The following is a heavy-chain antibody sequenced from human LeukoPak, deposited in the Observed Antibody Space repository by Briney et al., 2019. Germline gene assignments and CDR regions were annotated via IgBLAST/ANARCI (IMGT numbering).Heavy chain of an antibody. CDR2: INPNSGGT. CDR3: ARVMDVWGRPGYY. Sequence: ASVKVSCKASGYTFTGYYMHWVRQAPGQGLEWMGRINPNSGGTNYAQKFQGRVTMTRDTSISTAYMELSRLRSDDTAVYYCARVMDVWGRPGYYWGQGTLVTVSS. J-gene: IGHJ4*02. CDR1: GYTFTGYY. V-gene: IGHV1-2*06. D-gene: IGHD3-16*01.